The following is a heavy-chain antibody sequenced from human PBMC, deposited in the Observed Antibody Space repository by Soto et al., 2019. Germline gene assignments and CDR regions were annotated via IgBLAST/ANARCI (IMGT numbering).Heavy chain of an antibody. D-gene: IGHD2-2*01. V-gene: IGHV1-69*06. CDR1: GGTFISYA. J-gene: IGHJ5*02. Sequence: QVQLVQSGAEVKKPGSSVKVSCKASGGTFISYAISWVRQAPGQGLEWMGGLIPIFGTANYAQKFQGRVTITEDKSTSTAYLELSSRSSEHTAVYYCARGGCSSTRCYSYNWFDPWGQGTLVTVSS. CDR2: LIPIFGTA. CDR3: ARGGCSSTRCYSYNWFDP.